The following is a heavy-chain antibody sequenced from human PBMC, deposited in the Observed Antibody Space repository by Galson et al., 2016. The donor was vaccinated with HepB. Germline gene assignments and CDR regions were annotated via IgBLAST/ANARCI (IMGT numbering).Heavy chain of an antibody. Sequence: SLRLSCAASGFNFDDYAMHWVRQAPGKGLEWVSGISWNSDGIGYADSVKGRFTISRDNAKNTLFLQMNSLRAEDTALYYCAKDIQRGGYSLDYWGQGTLVTVSS. CDR3: AKDIQRGGYSLDY. D-gene: IGHD1-26*01. V-gene: IGHV3-9*01. J-gene: IGHJ4*02. CDR2: ISWNSDGI. CDR1: GFNFDDYA.